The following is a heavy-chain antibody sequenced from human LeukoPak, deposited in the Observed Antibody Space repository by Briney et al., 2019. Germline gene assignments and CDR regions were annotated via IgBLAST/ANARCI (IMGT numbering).Heavy chain of an antibody. V-gene: IGHV3-23*01. CDR1: GFTFSNYA. D-gene: IGHD3-10*01. J-gene: IGHJ1*01. Sequence: PGGSLRLSCAASGFTFSNYAMSWVRQAPGKGLEWVSGLRGSGGSTYYADSVKGRFTISRDNSKNTLYLQMNSLRAEDTAVYYCVKDRDYYGSHRYIEHFHHWGQGTLVSVSS. CDR3: VKDRDYYGSHRYIEHFHH. CDR2: LRGSGGST.